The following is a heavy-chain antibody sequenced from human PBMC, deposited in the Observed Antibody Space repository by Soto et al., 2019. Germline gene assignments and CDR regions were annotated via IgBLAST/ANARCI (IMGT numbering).Heavy chain of an antibody. V-gene: IGHV1-2*02. D-gene: IGHD2-15*01. CDR1: GYTFTGYY. Sequence: ASVKVSCKASGYTFTGYYMHWVRQAPGQGLEWMGWINPNSGGTNYAQKFQGRVTMTRDTSISTAYMELSRLRSDDTAVYYCARLVVVAATPNYFDYWGQGALVTVSS. CDR3: ARLVVVAATPNYFDY. J-gene: IGHJ4*02. CDR2: INPNSGGT.